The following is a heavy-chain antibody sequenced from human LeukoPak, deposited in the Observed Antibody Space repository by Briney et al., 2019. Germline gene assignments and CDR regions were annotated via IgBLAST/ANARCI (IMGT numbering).Heavy chain of an antibody. CDR3: ARLYDGSGSYYKATATGYYYYGMDV. CDR2: INPNSGGT. Sequence: ASVKVSCKASGYTFTGYYMHWVRQAPGQGLEWMGWINPNSGGTNYAQKFQGRVTMTRDTSISTAYMELGRLRSDDTAVYYCARLYDGSGSYYKATATGYYYYGMDVWGQGTTVTVSS. V-gene: IGHV1-2*02. CDR1: GYTFTGYY. D-gene: IGHD3-10*01. J-gene: IGHJ6*02.